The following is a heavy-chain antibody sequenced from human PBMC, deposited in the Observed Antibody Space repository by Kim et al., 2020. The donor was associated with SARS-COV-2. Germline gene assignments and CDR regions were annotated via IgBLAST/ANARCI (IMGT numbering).Heavy chain of an antibody. V-gene: IGHV3-74*01. D-gene: IGHD3-10*01. Sequence: GGSLRLSCAASGFTFSNYWMLWVRRGPGKGLVWVSLINPGGSGTTYADSVKGRFSISRDNAKNTLYLQMNSLRAEDTAVYYCARVNYASGNYWGGNYYSGMDVWGQGTTVTVSS. CDR3: ARVNYASGNYWGGNYYSGMDV. J-gene: IGHJ6*02. CDR1: GFTFSNYW. CDR2: INPGGSGT.